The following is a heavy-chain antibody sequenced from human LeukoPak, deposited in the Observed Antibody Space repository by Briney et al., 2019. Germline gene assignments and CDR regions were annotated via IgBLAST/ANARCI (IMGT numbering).Heavy chain of an antibody. CDR2: IYYSGST. J-gene: IGHJ6*03. CDR1: GGSISSSSYY. V-gene: IGHV4-39*07. D-gene: IGHD6-19*01. Sequence: PSETLSLTCTVSGGSISSSSYYWGWIRQPPGKGLEWIGSIYYSGSTYYNPSLKSRVTTSVDTSKNQFSLKLSSVTAADTAVYYCARGGSGWNYYYYYMDVWGKGTTVTISS. CDR3: ARGGSGWNYYYYYMDV.